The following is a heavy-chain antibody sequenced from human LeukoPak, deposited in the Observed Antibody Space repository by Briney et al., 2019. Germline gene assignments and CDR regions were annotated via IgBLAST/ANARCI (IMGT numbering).Heavy chain of an antibody. V-gene: IGHV4-39*02. CDR1: GGSISSYY. D-gene: IGHD1-26*01. CDR2: IYYSGST. Sequence: PSETLSLTCTVSGGSISSYYWTWIRQPPGKGLEWIGSIYYSGSTYYNPSLKSRVTISVDTSKNQFSLKLSSVTAADTAVYYCASEVGATMYYYYGMDVWGQGTTVTVSS. J-gene: IGHJ6*02. CDR3: ASEVGATMYYYYGMDV.